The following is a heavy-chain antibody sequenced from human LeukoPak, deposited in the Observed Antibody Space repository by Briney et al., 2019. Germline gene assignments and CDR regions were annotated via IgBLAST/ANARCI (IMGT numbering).Heavy chain of an antibody. J-gene: IGHJ3*02. D-gene: IGHD1-1*01. CDR2: IYYSGST. CDR3: ARVTATGTIAFDI. Sequence: SETLSLTCTVSGGSISSYYWSWIRQPPGKGLEWIGYIYYSGSTNYNPSLKRRVTISVDTSKNQFSLKLSSVTAADTAVYYCARVTATGTIAFDIWGQGTMVTVSS. CDR1: GGSISSYY. V-gene: IGHV4-59*01.